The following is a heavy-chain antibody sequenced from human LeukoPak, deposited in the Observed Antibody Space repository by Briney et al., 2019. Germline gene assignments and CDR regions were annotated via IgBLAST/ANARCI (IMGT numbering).Heavy chain of an antibody. CDR1: GGSISSYY. Sequence: SETLSLTCTVSGGSISSYYSSWIRQPAGKGLEWIGRIYTSGCPNYNPSLKSRVTMSVDTSKNQFSLKLSSVTAADTAVYYCAREEPYYYEYYGMDVWGQGTTVTVSS. V-gene: IGHV4-4*07. CDR2: IYTSGCP. J-gene: IGHJ6*02. D-gene: IGHD1-14*01. CDR3: AREEPYYYEYYGMDV.